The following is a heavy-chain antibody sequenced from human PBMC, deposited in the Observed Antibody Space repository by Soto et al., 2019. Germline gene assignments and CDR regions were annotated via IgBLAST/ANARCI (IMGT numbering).Heavy chain of an antibody. CDR2: INSDGSST. J-gene: IGHJ4*02. CDR1: RVCFSSYW. CDR3: ARDDTYYGSAHY. D-gene: IGHD3-10*01. V-gene: IGHV3-74*01. Sequence: PGGSVRLSCAPSRVCFSSYWLHWVRHAPGKGLVWISRINSDGSSTSYAASVKGRFTISRDNAKNTLYLPMNSLRAEDTAAYYCARDDTYYGSAHYWGQGTLVTVSS.